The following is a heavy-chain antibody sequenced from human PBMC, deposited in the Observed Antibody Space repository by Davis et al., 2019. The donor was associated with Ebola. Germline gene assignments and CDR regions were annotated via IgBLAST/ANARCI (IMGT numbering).Heavy chain of an antibody. CDR2: ISSSSSYI. CDR1: GFTFSSYS. Sequence: GESLNISCAASGFTFSSYSMNWVRQAPGKGLEWVSSISSSSSYIYYADSVKGRFTISSDNAKNSLYLQMNSLRAEDTTVYYCAASSGSDFSDYYYYMDVWGKGTTVTVSS. CDR3: AASSGSDFSDYYYYMDV. D-gene: IGHD1-26*01. J-gene: IGHJ6*03. V-gene: IGHV3-21*01.